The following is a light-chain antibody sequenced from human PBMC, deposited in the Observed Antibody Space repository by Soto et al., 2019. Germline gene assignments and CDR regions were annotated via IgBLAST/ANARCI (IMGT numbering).Light chain of an antibody. V-gene: IGKV3-20*01. CDR3: QQYDSSQGLT. CDR1: QSVSSK. CDR2: GTS. J-gene: IGKJ4*01. Sequence: EILMTQSPATLSVSPGGRATLSCRASQSVSSKLAWYQQKPGQAPRLLIYGTSSRATGTPDRFSGSGSGTDFTLTISRLEHEDFAVYYCQQYDSSQGLTFGGGTKVDIK.